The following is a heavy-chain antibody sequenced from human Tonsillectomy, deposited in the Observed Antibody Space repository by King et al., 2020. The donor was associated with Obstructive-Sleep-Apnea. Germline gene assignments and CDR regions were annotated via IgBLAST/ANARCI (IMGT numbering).Heavy chain of an antibody. Sequence: VQLVESGGGLVQPGGSLRLSCAASGFTFSSYNMHWVRQAPGKGLEYVSTITTTGSGTYYANSVKGRFTISRDNSKNTVYLQMGSLSADDMAVYYCARRDGGTNFPDYWGQGTLVTVSS. V-gene: IGHV3-64*01. D-gene: IGHD5-24*01. CDR3: ARRDGGTNFPDY. J-gene: IGHJ4*02. CDR1: GFTFSSYN. CDR2: ITTTGSGT.